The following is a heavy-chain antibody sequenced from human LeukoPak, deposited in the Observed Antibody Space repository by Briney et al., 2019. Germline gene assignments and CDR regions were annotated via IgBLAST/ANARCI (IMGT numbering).Heavy chain of an antibody. CDR1: GGSISSGSYH. CDR2: IYTSGST. Sequence: SETLSLTCTVSGGSISSGSYHWSWIRQPAGKGLVWIGRIYTSGSTNYNPSLKSRVTISLDTSKNQFSLKLTSVTAADTAVYYCARLGGYSGYDLDYWGQGTLVTVSS. CDR3: ARLGGYSGYDLDY. J-gene: IGHJ4*02. V-gene: IGHV4-61*02. D-gene: IGHD5-12*01.